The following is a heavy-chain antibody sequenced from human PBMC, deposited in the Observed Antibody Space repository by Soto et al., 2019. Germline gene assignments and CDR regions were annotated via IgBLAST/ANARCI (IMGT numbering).Heavy chain of an antibody. V-gene: IGHV6-1*01. J-gene: IGHJ5*01. Sequence: SQTLSLTCAISGDSVSSSSVTLNWIRQSPSRGLQWLGRTYYRSKWYNDYAESVKSRITINPDTSKNQFSLHLNSVTPEDPAVYYCVRLIGNSWLDFWGKGTLVTVSS. CDR1: GDSVSSSSVT. CDR2: TYYRSKWYN. D-gene: IGHD5-12*01. CDR3: VRLIGNSWLDF.